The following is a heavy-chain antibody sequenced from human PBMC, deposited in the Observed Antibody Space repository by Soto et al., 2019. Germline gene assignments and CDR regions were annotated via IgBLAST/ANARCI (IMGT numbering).Heavy chain of an antibody. J-gene: IGHJ3*02. CDR2: IYYSGST. D-gene: IGHD6-6*01. Sequence: QVQLQESGPGLVKPSQTLSLTCTVSGGSISSGGYYWSWIRQHPGKGLEWIGYIYYSGSTYYNPALKSRVTISVDTSKNQFPLKLSSVTAADTAVYYWAREDWGAARGYDAFDIWGQGTMVTFSS. CDR1: GGSISSGGYY. V-gene: IGHV4-31*03. CDR3: AREDWGAARGYDAFDI.